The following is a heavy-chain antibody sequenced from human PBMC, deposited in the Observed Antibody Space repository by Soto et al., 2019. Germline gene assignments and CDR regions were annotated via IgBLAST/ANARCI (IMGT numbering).Heavy chain of an antibody. Sequence: ASVKVSCKASGGTFSSYAISWVRQAPGQGLKWMGGIIPISETTNYSQKFQGRVTITADESKSTVYMELSSLRSEDTAVYYCSRSQGSSTSLEIYYYYYYGMDVWGQGTTVTVSS. J-gene: IGHJ6*02. CDR1: GGTFSSYA. D-gene: IGHD2-2*01. V-gene: IGHV1-69*13. CDR2: IIPISETT. CDR3: SRSQGSSTSLEIYYYYYYGMDV.